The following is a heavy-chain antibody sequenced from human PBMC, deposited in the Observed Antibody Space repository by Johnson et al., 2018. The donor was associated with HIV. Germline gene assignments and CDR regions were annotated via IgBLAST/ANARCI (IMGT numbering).Heavy chain of an antibody. CDR2: ISGSGDST. Sequence: LEWVSGISGSGDSTYYADSVKGRFTISRDNSKNILYLQMNSLRAEDTAVYYCARDRLAAADPDALDIWGQGTMVTVSS. J-gene: IGHJ3*02. CDR3: ARDRLAAADPDALDI. D-gene: IGHD6-13*01. V-gene: IGHV3-23*01.